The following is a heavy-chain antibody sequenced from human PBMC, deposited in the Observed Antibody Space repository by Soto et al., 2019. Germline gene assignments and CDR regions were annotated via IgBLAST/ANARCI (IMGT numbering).Heavy chain of an antibody. CDR3: ARGYSSSWYSGYGMDV. D-gene: IGHD6-13*01. J-gene: IGHJ6*02. CDR2: INPNSGGT. Sequence: QVQLVQSGAEVKKPGASVKVSCKASGYTFTGYYMHWVRQAPGQGLEWMGWINPNSGGTNYAQKFQGWVTMTRDTSLSTAYMELSRLRSDDTAVYYCARGYSSSWYSGYGMDVWGQGTTVTVSS. CDR1: GYTFTGYY. V-gene: IGHV1-2*04.